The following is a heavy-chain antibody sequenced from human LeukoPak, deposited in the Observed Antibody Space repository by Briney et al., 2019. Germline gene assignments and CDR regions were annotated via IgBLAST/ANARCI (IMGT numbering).Heavy chain of an antibody. CDR2: INHSGST. CDR3: ASTSPLDYDFWSGSGSLDY. D-gene: IGHD3-3*01. Sequence: SETLSLTCAVYGGSFSGYYWSWIRQPPGKGLEWIGEINHSGSTNYNPSLKSRVTISVDTSKNQFSLKLSSVPAADTAVYYCASTSPLDYDFWSGSGSLDYWGQGTLVTVSS. J-gene: IGHJ4*02. CDR1: GGSFSGYY. V-gene: IGHV4-34*01.